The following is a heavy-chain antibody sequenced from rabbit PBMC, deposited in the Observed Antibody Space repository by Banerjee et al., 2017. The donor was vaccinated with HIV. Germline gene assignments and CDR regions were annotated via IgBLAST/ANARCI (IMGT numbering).Heavy chain of an antibody. CDR3: AKDVYEGYTGHGYGFDM. CDR2: INTATGKA. D-gene: IGHD2-1*01. CDR1: GFSFSDRDV. J-gene: IGHJ4*01. V-gene: IGHV1S45*01. Sequence: ESGGGLVKPEGSLTLTCKASGFSFSDRDVMCWVRQAPGKGLEWIACINTATGKAVYASWAKGRFTISKTSSSTVTLQMTSLTDADTATYFCAKDVYEGYTGHGYGFDMWGPGTLVTVS.